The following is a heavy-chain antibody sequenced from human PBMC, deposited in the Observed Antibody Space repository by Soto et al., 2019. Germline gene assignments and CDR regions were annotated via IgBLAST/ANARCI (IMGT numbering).Heavy chain of an antibody. J-gene: IGHJ4*02. V-gene: IGHV4-30-4*01. Sequence: QVQLQESGPGLVKPSQTLSLTCTVSGGSINTVNYYWSWIRQSPAKGLERIGHIYNGGTTYNNPSLTSRVTISVDTSNNQFSLKMSSVSAADTDVYYCARGPSGDKVDYWGQGTLVTVSS. CDR3: ARGPSGDKVDY. CDR1: GGSINTVNYY. CDR2: IYNGGTT. D-gene: IGHD2-21*02.